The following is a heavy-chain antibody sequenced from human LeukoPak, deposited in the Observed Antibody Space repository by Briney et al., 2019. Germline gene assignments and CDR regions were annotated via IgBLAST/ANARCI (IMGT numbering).Heavy chain of an antibody. V-gene: IGHV4-59*01. CDR1: GGSISSYY. Sequence: SETLSLTCTVSGGSISSYYWSWIRQPPGKGLESVGYIFYSGRTNYNPSLKSRVTISVDTSKNQFSLKLNSVTAADTAVYFCAGSAAVAGSSGWFDPWGQGTLVTVSS. CDR2: IFYSGRT. CDR3: AGSAAVAGSSGWFDP. J-gene: IGHJ5*02. D-gene: IGHD6-19*01.